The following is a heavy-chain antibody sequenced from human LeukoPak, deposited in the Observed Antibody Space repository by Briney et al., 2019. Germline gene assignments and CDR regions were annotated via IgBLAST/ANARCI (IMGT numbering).Heavy chain of an antibody. D-gene: IGHD6-13*01. CDR2: IKQDGSEK. J-gene: IGHJ5*02. Sequence: GGSLRLSCAASGFTFSSYWMSWVRQAPGKGLEWVANIKQDGSEKYYVDSVKGRFTISRDNAKNSLYLQMNSLRAEDTAVYYCARDSSSWSGQLFDPWGQGTLVTVSS. V-gene: IGHV3-7*01. CDR3: ARDSSSWSGQLFDP. CDR1: GFTFSSYW.